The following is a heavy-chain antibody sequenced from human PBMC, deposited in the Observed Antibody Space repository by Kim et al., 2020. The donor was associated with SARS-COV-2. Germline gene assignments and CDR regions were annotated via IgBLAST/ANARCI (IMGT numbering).Heavy chain of an antibody. CDR1: GYIFTSYH. Sequence: ASVKVSCRASGYIFTSYHMHWVRQAPGQGLEWMGIIKPSGGKTYYAQKLQGRITVTTDTSANTVYMQLSSLTSEDTAMYYCAREQTAGFYNYWGQGTLVTVSS. V-gene: IGHV1-46*04. J-gene: IGHJ4*02. D-gene: IGHD3-9*01. CDR2: IKPSGGKT. CDR3: AREQTAGFYNY.